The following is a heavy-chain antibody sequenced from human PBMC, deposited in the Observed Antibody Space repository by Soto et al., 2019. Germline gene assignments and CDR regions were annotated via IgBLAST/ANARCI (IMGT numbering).Heavy chain of an antibody. D-gene: IGHD2-2*01. Sequence: QVQLVQSGAEVKKPGSSVKVSCKASGGTFSRYAISWGRQAPGQGLEWRGGIIPILGTANYAQKFQGSVTITADESTSTAYMELSSLRSEDTAVYYCATQLNIVVVPAAISGLQGYGIDLWGLGTTVTVSS. CDR2: IIPILGTA. CDR1: GGTFSRYA. J-gene: IGHJ6*02. CDR3: ATQLNIVVVPAAISGLQGYGIDL. V-gene: IGHV1-69*01.